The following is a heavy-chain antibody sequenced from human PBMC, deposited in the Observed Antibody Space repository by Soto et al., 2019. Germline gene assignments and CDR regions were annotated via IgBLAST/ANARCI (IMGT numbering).Heavy chain of an antibody. CDR2: MSHSGGT. J-gene: IGHJ3*02. CDR3: ARVERGTATTVVDAFDI. V-gene: IGHV4-34*01. CDR1: GGSVNGGNYY. Sequence: QVQLQQWGAGLLKPSETLSLTCAVFGGSVNGGNYYWSWIRQPPGKGLEWIGEMSHSGGTHFNPSLKSRVPISVDTSKNQFSLKMSSVTAADTALYYCARVERGTATTVVDAFDIWGPGTMVTVSS. D-gene: IGHD1-1*01.